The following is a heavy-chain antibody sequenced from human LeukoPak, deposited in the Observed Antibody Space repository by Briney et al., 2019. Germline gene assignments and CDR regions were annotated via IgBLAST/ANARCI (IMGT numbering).Heavy chain of an antibody. Sequence: ASVKVSCKASGYTFTGYAMHWVRQAPGQRLEWMGWINAANGNTKYSQKFQGRVTITRDTSASTAYMGLSSLRSEDTAVYYCARGPNIYDSGSSKKIYWFDPWGQGALVTVSS. CDR1: GYTFTGYA. V-gene: IGHV1-3*01. CDR2: INAANGNT. J-gene: IGHJ5*02. D-gene: IGHD3-10*01. CDR3: ARGPNIYDSGSSKKIYWFDP.